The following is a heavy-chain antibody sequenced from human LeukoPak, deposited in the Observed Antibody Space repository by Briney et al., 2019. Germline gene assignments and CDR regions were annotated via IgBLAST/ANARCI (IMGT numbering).Heavy chain of an antibody. CDR3: ARNYYDSSGYYYVDY. D-gene: IGHD3-22*01. V-gene: IGHV3-48*03. CDR2: ISSSGSTI. CDR1: GFTLSSYE. J-gene: IGHJ4*02. Sequence: GGSLRLSCAASGFTLSSYEMNWVRQAPGEGLEWVSYISSSGSTIYYADSVKGRFTISRDNAKNSLYLQMNSLRAEDTAVYYCARNYYDSSGYYYVDYWGQGTLVTVSS.